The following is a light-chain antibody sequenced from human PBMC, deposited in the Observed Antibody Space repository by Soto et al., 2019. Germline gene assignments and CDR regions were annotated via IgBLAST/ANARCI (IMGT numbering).Light chain of an antibody. V-gene: IGKV3-11*01. CDR2: DAS. Sequence: EIVLTQSPATLSLSPGERATLSCSASKSVSSYLAWYQQKPGQAPRLLIYDASNRATGIPARFSGSGSGTDFTLTSSSLEPEDFAVYYCHQRSNWPLTFGVGTKVEIK. J-gene: IGKJ4*01. CDR1: KSVSSY. CDR3: HQRSNWPLT.